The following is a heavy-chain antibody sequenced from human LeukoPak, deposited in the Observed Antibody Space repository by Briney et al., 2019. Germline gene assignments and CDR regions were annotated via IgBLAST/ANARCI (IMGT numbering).Heavy chain of an antibody. CDR3: AREVGYCSSTSCYEDY. CDR1: GVSISSGGYY. J-gene: IGHJ4*02. D-gene: IGHD2-2*03. CDR2: IDYSGST. Sequence: SETLSFTCSVSGVSISSGGYYWSWLRQRPGKGLEWIGYIDYSGSTYYNPSLKSRVTISVDTSKNQFSLKLSSVTAADTAVYYCAREVGYCSSTSCYEDYWGQGTLVTVSS. V-gene: IGHV4-31*03.